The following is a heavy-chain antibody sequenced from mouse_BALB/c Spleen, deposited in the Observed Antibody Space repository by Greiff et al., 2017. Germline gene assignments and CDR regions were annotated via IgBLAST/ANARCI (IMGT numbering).Heavy chain of an antibody. J-gene: IGHJ2*01. CDR1: GFTFSSYT. CDR3: TRENYYGSSFHYFDY. CDR2: ISSGGSYT. D-gene: IGHD1-1*01. Sequence: EVKLMESGGGLVKPGGSLKLSCAASGFTFSSYTMSWVRQTPEKRLEWVATISSGGSYTYYPDSVKGRFTISRDNAKNTLYLQMSSLKSEDTAMYYCTRENYYGSSFHYFDYWGQGTTLTVSS. V-gene: IGHV5-6-4*01.